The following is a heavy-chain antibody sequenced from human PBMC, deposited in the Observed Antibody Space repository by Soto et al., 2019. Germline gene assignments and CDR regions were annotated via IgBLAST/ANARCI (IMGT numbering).Heavy chain of an antibody. CDR1: GYTFTSYA. J-gene: IGHJ4*02. D-gene: IGHD5-12*01. CDR2: INAGNGNT. Sequence: ASVKVSCKASGYTFTSYAMHWVRQAPGQRLEWMGWINAGNGNTKYSQKFQGRVTITRDTSASTAYMELSSLTSEDTALYYCARESGYNAPIDYWGQGSLVTVSS. CDR3: ARESGYNAPIDY. V-gene: IGHV1-3*01.